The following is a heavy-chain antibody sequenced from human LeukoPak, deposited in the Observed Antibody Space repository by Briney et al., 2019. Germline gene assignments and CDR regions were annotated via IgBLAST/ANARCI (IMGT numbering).Heavy chain of an antibody. J-gene: IGHJ3*02. V-gene: IGHV3-23*01. CDR3: AREAILTMARDDAFDI. CDR1: GFIFNNAW. Sequence: GGSLRLSCAASGFIFNNAWMSWVRQAPGKGLEWVSAISGSGGSTYYADSVKGRFTISRDNSKNTLYLQMNSLRAEDTAVYYCAREAILTMARDDAFDIWGQGTMVTVSS. D-gene: IGHD5-24*01. CDR2: ISGSGGST.